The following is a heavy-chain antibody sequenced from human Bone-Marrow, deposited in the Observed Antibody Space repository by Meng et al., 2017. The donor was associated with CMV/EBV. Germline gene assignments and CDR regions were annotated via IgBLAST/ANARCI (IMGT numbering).Heavy chain of an antibody. Sequence: SVKVSCKASGGTFSSYTISWVRQAPGQGLEWMGRIIPILGIANYAQKLQGRVTITADKSTSTAYMELSSLRSEDTAVYYCARDAGTEWYWFDPWGQGTLVTVSS. CDR3: ARDAGTEWYWFDP. CDR1: GGTFSSYT. J-gene: IGHJ5*02. CDR2: IIPILGIA. D-gene: IGHD6-13*01. V-gene: IGHV1-69*04.